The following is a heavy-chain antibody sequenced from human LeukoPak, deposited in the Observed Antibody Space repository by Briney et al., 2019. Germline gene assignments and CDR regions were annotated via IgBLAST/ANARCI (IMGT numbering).Heavy chain of an antibody. Sequence: SETLSLTCTVSGGSISSYYWSWIRQPPGKGLEWIGYIYYSGSTYYNPSLRSRVTISVDTSKNQFSLKLSSVTAADTAVYYCALGSSFSYYYYYYMDVWGKGTTVTVSS. J-gene: IGHJ6*03. CDR2: IYYSGST. D-gene: IGHD6-6*01. V-gene: IGHV4-59*08. CDR3: ALGSSFSYYYYYYMDV. CDR1: GGSISSYY.